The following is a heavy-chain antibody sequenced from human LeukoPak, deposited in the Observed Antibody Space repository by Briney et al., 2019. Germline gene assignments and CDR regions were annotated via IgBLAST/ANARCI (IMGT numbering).Heavy chain of an antibody. J-gene: IGHJ4*02. CDR1: GFTVSTNY. D-gene: IGHD3-10*01. Sequence: GGSLRLSCAASGFTVSTNYMSWVRQAPGKGLEWVSVIYSGDTTFYADSARGKFTISRDNSKNTLYLQMNSLRAEDTAVYYCASILRSSSGYYFDYWGQGTLVTVSS. CDR3: ASILRSSSGYYFDY. V-gene: IGHV3-66*01. CDR2: IYSGDTT.